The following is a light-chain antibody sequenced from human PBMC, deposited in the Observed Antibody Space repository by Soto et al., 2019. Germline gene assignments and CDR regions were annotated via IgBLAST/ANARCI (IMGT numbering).Light chain of an antibody. CDR2: GAS. J-gene: IGKJ4*01. Sequence: EIVLTQSPGALSVAPGETLSLSCRASEAINNNFVAWYQQRPDQVPRLLMYGASIRVSGVPDRISGRRSGTGFILNIARVEPEDSAVYFCQQYHLSPLTFGGGTQV. V-gene: IGKV3-20*01. CDR1: EAINNNF. CDR3: QQYHLSPLT.